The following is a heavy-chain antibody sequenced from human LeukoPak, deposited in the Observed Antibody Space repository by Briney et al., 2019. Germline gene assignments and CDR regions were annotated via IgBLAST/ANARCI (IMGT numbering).Heavy chain of an antibody. CDR3: AKNKGWELPAELDS. V-gene: IGHV3-48*04. D-gene: IGHD2-15*01. CDR2: ISSTRGII. J-gene: IGHJ4*02. CDR1: GFSLSDSK. Sequence: GGSLRLSCVASGFSLSDSKMNWVRQAPGKGLEWISYISSTRGIIYYADSVKGRFTISRDDAQTSVYLQLSSLRPEDTAVYYCAKNKGWELPAELDSWGQGALVIVSS.